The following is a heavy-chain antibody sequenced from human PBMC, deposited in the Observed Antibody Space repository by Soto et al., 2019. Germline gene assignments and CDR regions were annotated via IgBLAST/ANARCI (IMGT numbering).Heavy chain of an antibody. CDR2: IIPILGIA. CDR1: GGTFSSYT. CDR3: ASKRGLRGV. Sequence: QVQLVQSGAEVKKPGSSVKVSCKASGGTFSSYTISWVRRASGQGLEWMGRIIPILGIANYAQKFQGRVTITADKATSTAYMELSSLRSEDTAVYYCASKRGLRGVWGKGTTVTVSS. J-gene: IGHJ6*04. D-gene: IGHD4-17*01. V-gene: IGHV1-69*02.